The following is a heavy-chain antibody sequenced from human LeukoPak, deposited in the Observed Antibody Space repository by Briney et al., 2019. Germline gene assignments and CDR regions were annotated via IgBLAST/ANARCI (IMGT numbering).Heavy chain of an antibody. CDR2: IYYSGST. J-gene: IGHJ4*02. Sequence: SETLSLTCTVSGGSISSGGYYWSWIRQHPGKGLEWIGYIYYSGSTYYNPSLKSRVTISVDTSKNQFSLKLSSVTAADTAVYYCARKTGYNSNAVFDYWGQGTLVTVSS. V-gene: IGHV4-31*03. D-gene: IGHD5-24*01. CDR3: ARKTGYNSNAVFDY. CDR1: GGSISSGGYY.